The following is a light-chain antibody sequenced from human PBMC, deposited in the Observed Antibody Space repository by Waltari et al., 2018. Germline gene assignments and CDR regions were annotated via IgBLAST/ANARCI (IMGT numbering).Light chain of an antibody. V-gene: IGLV2-14*01. Sequence: QSALTQPASVSGSPGQSITISCTGTSSDVGGYNLVSWHQQHPGKAPKRLIYAVGNRPPGVSNRFSGSKSGNTASLTISGLQAEDEADYYCTSYITTRGDWVFGGGTKLTVL. CDR3: TSYITTRGDWV. J-gene: IGLJ3*02. CDR1: SSDVGGYNL. CDR2: AVG.